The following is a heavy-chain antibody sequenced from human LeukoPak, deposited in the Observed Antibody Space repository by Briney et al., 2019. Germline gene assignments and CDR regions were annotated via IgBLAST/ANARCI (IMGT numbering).Heavy chain of an antibody. CDR1: GYTFTSYD. Sequence: ASVKVSCKASGYTFTSYDINGVRQATGQGLYWMGKMNPNSGNTGYAQKFQGRVTITRNTSISTAYMELSSLSSEDTAVYYCARGLWVGDYYYYMDVWGKGTTVTVSS. J-gene: IGHJ6*03. CDR2: MNPNSGNT. CDR3: ARGLWVGDYYYYMDV. D-gene: IGHD3-16*01. V-gene: IGHV1-8*03.